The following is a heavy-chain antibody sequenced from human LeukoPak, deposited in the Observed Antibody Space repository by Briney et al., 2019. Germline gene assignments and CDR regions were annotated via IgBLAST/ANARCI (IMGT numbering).Heavy chain of an antibody. CDR2: ISGSGGST. CDR1: GFASGSYA. CDR3: PKRKVAVAGNWHFDY. J-gene: IGHJ4*02. V-gene: IGHV3-23*01. D-gene: IGHD6-19*01. Sequence: GGSLRLSCAASGFASGSYAMSWVRQAPGKALEWVSAISGSGGSTYYADAVKGRFTISRDNSKNTLYLQMNSLRAEDTAVYYCPKRKVAVAGNWHFDYWGQGTLVTVSS.